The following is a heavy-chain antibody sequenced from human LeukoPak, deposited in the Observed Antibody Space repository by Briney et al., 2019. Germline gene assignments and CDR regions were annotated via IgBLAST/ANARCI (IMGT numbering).Heavy chain of an antibody. Sequence: AGGSLRLSCAASEFTFSSYDMHWVRQATGKGLEWVSAIGTAGDTYYPGSVKGRFTISRENAKNSSYLQMNSLRAGDTAVYYCARGTMVRGVITLFDYWGQGTLVTVSS. J-gene: IGHJ4*02. CDR1: EFTFSSYD. CDR2: IGTAGDT. CDR3: ARGTMVRGVITLFDY. D-gene: IGHD3-10*01. V-gene: IGHV3-13*01.